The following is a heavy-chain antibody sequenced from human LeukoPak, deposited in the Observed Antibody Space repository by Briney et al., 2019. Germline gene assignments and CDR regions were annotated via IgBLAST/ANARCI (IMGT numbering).Heavy chain of an antibody. J-gene: IGHJ4*02. Sequence: PSETLSLTCAVSGYSISSGYYWGWIRQPPGKGLEWIGSIYHSGSTYYNPSLKSRVTISVDTSKNQFSLKLSSVTVAATAGYYCARRGRIWFGELLCETGTEYYFDYWGQGTLVTVSS. CDR3: ARRGRIWFGELLCETGTEYYFDY. V-gene: IGHV4-38-2*01. CDR1: GYSISSGYY. D-gene: IGHD3-10*01. CDR2: IYHSGST.